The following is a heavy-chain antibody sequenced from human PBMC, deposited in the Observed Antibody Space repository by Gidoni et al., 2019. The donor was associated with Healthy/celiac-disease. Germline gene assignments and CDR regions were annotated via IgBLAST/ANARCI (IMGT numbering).Heavy chain of an antibody. Sequence: QVQLVESGGGVVQPGRSLRLPWAASGFTFSSYGMHGVRQAPGKGLEWVAVIWYDGSNKYYADSVKGRFTISRDNSRNTLYLQMNSLRAEDTAVYYCAGLTSAGMLAFDIWGQGTMVTVSS. J-gene: IGHJ3*02. CDR3: AGLTSAGMLAFDI. D-gene: IGHD2-8*01. CDR2: IWYDGSNK. CDR1: GFTFSSYG. V-gene: IGHV3-33*01.